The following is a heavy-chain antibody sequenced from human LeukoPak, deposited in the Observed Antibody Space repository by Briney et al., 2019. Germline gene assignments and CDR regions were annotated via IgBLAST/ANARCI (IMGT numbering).Heavy chain of an antibody. J-gene: IGHJ4*02. V-gene: IGHV3-30-3*01. CDR2: ISYDGSSK. D-gene: IGHD6-19*01. CDR1: GFTFSSYA. CDR3: ASGLQWLAYFDY. Sequence: PGRSLRLSCAASGFTFSSYAMHWVRQAPGKGLEWVAVISYDGSSKYYADSVKGRFTISRDNSKNTLYLQMNSLRAEDTAVYYCASGLQWLAYFDYWGQGTLVTVSS.